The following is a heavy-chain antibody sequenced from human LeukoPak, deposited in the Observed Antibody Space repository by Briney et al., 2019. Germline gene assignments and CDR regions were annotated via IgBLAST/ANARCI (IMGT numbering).Heavy chain of an antibody. V-gene: IGHV4-39*01. Sequence: SETLSLTCTVSGGSISSSSYYWGWIRQPPGKGREWIGSIYYSGSTYYNPSLKSRVTISVDTSKNQFSLKLSSVTAADMAVYYCARHDYGDYAEYFQHWGQGTLVTVSS. CDR1: GGSISSSSYY. D-gene: IGHD4-17*01. J-gene: IGHJ1*01. CDR2: IYYSGST. CDR3: ARHDYGDYAEYFQH.